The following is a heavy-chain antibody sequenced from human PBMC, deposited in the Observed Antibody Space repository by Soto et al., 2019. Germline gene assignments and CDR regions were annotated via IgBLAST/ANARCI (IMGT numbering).Heavy chain of an antibody. Sequence: QVQLVQSGAEVKKPGASVKVSCKASGYTFTSYYMHWVRQAPGQGLEWMGIINPSGGSTSYAQKLQGRVTMTRDTSTSTVYMELSSLRSEDTAVYYCARENTVTTYFDYWGQGTLVTVSS. D-gene: IGHD4-17*01. CDR2: INPSGGST. V-gene: IGHV1-46*03. CDR3: ARENTVTTYFDY. CDR1: GYTFTSYY. J-gene: IGHJ4*02.